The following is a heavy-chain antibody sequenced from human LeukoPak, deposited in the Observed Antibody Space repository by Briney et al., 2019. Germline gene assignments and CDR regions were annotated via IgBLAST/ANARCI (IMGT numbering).Heavy chain of an antibody. CDR2: ISSSSSYI. Sequence: GGSLRLSCAASGFTFSSYSMNWDHQAPGKGLEWVSSISSSSSYIYYADSVKGRFTISRDNAKNSLYLQMNSLRAEDTAVYYCARGNPDIVVVATSPPDYWGQGTLVTVSS. V-gene: IGHV3-21*01. CDR3: ARGNPDIVVVATSPPDY. CDR1: GFTFSSYS. J-gene: IGHJ4*02. D-gene: IGHD2-15*01.